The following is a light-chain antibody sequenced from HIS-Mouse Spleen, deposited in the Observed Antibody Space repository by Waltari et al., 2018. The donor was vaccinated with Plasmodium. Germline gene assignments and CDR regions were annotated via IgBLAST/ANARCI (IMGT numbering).Light chain of an antibody. CDR1: SSDVGSYNL. CDR2: EGS. J-gene: IGLJ1*01. V-gene: IGLV2-23*01. Sequence: QSALTQPASVSGSPGQSITISCTGTSSDVGSYNLVSWYQQHPGKAPKLMIYEGSKRPSGVSNRFPGSKSGNPASLTISGLQAEDEADYYCCSYAGSSTYVFGTGTKVTVL. CDR3: CSYAGSSTYV.